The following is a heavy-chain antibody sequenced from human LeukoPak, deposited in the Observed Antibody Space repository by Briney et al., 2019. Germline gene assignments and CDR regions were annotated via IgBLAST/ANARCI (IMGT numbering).Heavy chain of an antibody. J-gene: IGHJ4*02. D-gene: IGHD3-10*01. V-gene: IGHV3-49*03. CDR1: GFTFGDYA. Sequence: GGSLRLSCTVSGFTFGDYAMSWFRQAPGKGLEWVGFIRSKAFGGTTEYAASVKGRFTISRDDSKSIAYLQMNSLKTEDTAVYYCARTGQGIDYWGQGTLVTVSS. CDR2: IRSKAFGGTT. CDR3: ARTGQGIDY.